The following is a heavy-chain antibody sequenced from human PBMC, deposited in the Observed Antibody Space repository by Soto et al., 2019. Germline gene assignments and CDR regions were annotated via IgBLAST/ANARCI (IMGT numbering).Heavy chain of an antibody. D-gene: IGHD6-13*01. J-gene: IGHJ4*02. CDR2: IFSNDEK. CDR1: GFSLSNARMG. CDR3: ARLTSSSWNQTDQLTYFDY. V-gene: IGHV2-26*01. Sequence: QVTLKESGPVLVKPTETLTLTCTFSGFSLSNARMGVSWIRQPPGKALEWLAHIFSNDEKSYSTSLKSRLTISKDTTKSQVVLTMTTMNPVDTATYSCARLTSSSWNQTDQLTYFDYWGQGTLVTVSS.